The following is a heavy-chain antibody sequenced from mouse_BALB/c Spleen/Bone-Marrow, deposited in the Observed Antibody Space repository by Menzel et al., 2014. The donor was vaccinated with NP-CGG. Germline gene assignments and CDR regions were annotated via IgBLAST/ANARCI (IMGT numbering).Heavy chain of an antibody. CDR3: VRSDY. J-gene: IGHJ2*01. V-gene: IGHV1-7*01. CDR2: INPSTGYT. Sequence: ESGTELAKPGASVKMSCKASGYTFTTHWMHWVKQRPGQGLEWIGYINPSTGYTDYNQKFKDKATLTADRSSSTAYMQLISLTSEDSVVYYCVRSDYWGQGTTLTVSS. CDR1: GYTFTTHW.